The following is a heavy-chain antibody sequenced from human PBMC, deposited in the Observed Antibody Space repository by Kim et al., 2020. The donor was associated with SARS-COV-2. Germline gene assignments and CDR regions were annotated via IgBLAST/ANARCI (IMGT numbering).Heavy chain of an antibody. Sequence: GGSLRLSCAASGFTFSSYAMSWVRQAPGKGLEWVSAISGSGGSTYYADSVKGRFTISRDNYKNTLYLQMNSLRAEDTAVYYCAKKVPAARMWGGYGMDVWGQGTTVTVSS. CDR3: AKKVPAARMWGGYGMDV. J-gene: IGHJ6*02. V-gene: IGHV3-23*01. CDR1: GFTFSSYA. CDR2: ISGSGGST. D-gene: IGHD2-2*01.